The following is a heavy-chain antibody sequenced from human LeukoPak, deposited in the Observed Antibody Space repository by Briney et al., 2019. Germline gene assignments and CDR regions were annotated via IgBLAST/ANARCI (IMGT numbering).Heavy chain of an antibody. CDR3: ARETYYYYYMDV. J-gene: IGHJ6*03. Sequence: PSETLSLTCAVYGGSFSGYYWSWIRQPPGKGLEWIGEINHSGSTNYNPSLKSRVTILVDTSKNQFSLKLSSVTAADTAVYYCARETYYYYYMDVWGKGTTVTVSS. V-gene: IGHV4-34*01. CDR2: INHSGST. CDR1: GGSFSGYY.